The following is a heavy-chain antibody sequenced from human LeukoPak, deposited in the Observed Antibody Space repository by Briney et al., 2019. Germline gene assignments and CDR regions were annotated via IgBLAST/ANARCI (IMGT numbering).Heavy chain of an antibody. CDR1: GYSFTSYW. J-gene: IGHJ4*02. D-gene: IGHD6-25*01. Sequence: AGESLKISCKGSGYSFTSYWIGWVRQMPGKGLEWMGIIYPGDSDTRYSPSFQGQVTISADKSISTAYLQWSSLKASDTAMYYCARVSSGGSRGASLADYWGQGTLVTVSS. CDR2: IYPGDSDT. V-gene: IGHV5-51*01. CDR3: ARVSSGGSRGASLADY.